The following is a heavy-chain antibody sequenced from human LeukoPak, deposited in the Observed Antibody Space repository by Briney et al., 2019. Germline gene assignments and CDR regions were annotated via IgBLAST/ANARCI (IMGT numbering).Heavy chain of an antibody. CDR2: TYHTGST. Sequence: PGGSLRLSCAASGFTFDDYGMSWVRQAPGKGLEWIGNTYHTGSTYYNPSLQSRVTISVDPSKNQFSLKLSSVSAADTAVYYCARDHYFDSSGWLDWGQGTLVTVSS. CDR1: GFTFDDYG. V-gene: IGHV4-38-2*02. CDR3: ARDHYFDSSGWLD. D-gene: IGHD3-22*01. J-gene: IGHJ4*02.